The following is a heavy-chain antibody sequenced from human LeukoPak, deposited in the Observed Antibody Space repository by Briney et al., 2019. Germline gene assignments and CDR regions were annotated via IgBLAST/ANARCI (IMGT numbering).Heavy chain of an antibody. CDR2: IFGSGGSA. Sequence: GGSLRLSCAASGFTFNSYAMYWVRQAPGKGLEWISGIFGSGGSAHYADSVKGRFTISRDNSKNTLYLQMNSLRAEDTAVYYCGKTTAGYSSGRFPGWPVDYWDQGTLVTVSS. CDR1: GFTFNSYA. D-gene: IGHD6-19*01. CDR3: GKTTAGYSSGRFPGWPVDY. J-gene: IGHJ4*02. V-gene: IGHV3-23*01.